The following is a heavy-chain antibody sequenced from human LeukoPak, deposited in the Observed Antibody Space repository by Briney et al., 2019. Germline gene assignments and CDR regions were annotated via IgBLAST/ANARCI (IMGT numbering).Heavy chain of an antibody. CDR2: INTYNGKT. CDR1: GYTLNKFG. Sequence: GASVKASCKASGYTLNKFGMSWVRQAPGQGLEWLGWINTYNGKTKLGEKFQGRVTMTTDTSTSTVYMELTSLRTDDTAVYFCARDTPQHLKRFDYWGQGTLVTVSS. D-gene: IGHD6-13*01. J-gene: IGHJ4*02. CDR3: ARDTPQHLKRFDY. V-gene: IGHV1-18*01.